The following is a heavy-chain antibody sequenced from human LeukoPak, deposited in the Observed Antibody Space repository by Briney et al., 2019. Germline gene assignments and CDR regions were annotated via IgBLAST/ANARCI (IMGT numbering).Heavy chain of an antibody. CDR3: ASSYRNSGYDYSFDY. D-gene: IGHD5-12*01. CDR1: GGSFSGYY. V-gene: IGHV4-30-4*01. Sequence: SETLSLTCAVYGGSFSGYYWSWIRQPPGKGLEWIGYIYYSGSTYYNPSLKSRVTISVDTSKNQFSLKLSSVTAADTAVYYCASSYRNSGYDYSFDYWGQGTLVTVSS. CDR2: IYYSGST. J-gene: IGHJ4*02.